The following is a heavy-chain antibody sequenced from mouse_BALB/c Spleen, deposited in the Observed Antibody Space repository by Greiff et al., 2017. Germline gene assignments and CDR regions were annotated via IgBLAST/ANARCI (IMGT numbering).Heavy chain of an antibody. CDR2: INPGSSTI. CDR1: GFDFSRYW. J-gene: IGHJ2*01. V-gene: IGHV4-2*02. Sequence: EVKLQESGGGLVQPGGSLNLSCAASGFDFSRYWMSWARQAPGKGQEWIGEINPGSSTINYTPSLKDKFIISRDNAKNTLYLQMSKVRSEDTALYYCARGLGYFDYWGQGTTLTVSS. CDR3: ARGLGYFDY. D-gene: IGHD4-1*01.